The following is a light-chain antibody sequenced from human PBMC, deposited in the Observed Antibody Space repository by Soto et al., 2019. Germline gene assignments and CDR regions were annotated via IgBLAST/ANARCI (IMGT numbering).Light chain of an antibody. Sequence: QSLLTQPPSVSAAPGQKVTMSCSGGSSNIGNHYVSWHQQLPGTAPRLLIYESDKRPSGIPDRLSGSKSGRSDTVGNTGREPGDEDDYYCGTWGSSLRIVVFVTGTKLTAL. J-gene: IGLJ1*01. CDR1: SSNIGNHY. V-gene: IGLV1-51*02. CDR2: ESD. CDR3: GTWGSSLRIVV.